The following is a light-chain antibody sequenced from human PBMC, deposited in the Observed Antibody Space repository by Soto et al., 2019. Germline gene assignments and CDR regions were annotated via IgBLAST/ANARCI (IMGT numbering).Light chain of an antibody. J-gene: IGKJ1*01. CDR2: LGS. CDR3: MQALQTPA. CDR1: RSLLSSNGYNY. Sequence: DVVMTQSPLSLPVTPGERAPISCRSSRSLLSSNGYNYLNWYLQKPGQSPQLLIYLGSNRASGVPDRLSGSGSGTDFTLKISRVEAEDVGVYYCMQALQTPAFGHGTKVDIK. V-gene: IGKV2-28*01.